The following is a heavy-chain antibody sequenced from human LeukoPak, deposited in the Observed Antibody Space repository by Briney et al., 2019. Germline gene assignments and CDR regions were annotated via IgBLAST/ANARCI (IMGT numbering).Heavy chain of an antibody. D-gene: IGHD3-10*01. J-gene: IGHJ4*02. CDR1: GYSFTSYW. Sequence: GESLNISCKGSGYSFTSYWIRWVRQMPGKGLEWVGVIYPGDCDTRYSPSSQGQVTISADKSISTAYLQWSSLKASDTAMYYCARHDGYYGSGSYLYWGQGTLVTVSS. CDR3: ARHDGYYGSGSYLY. V-gene: IGHV5-51*01. CDR2: IYPGDCDT.